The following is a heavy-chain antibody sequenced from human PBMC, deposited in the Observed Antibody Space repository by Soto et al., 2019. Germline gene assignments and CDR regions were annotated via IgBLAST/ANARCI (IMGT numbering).Heavy chain of an antibody. CDR1: GFNFSDHY. CDR2: ISVSGDYK. Sequence: QVQLVESGGGLVKPGGSLRLSCVGSGFNFSDHYMKWIRQAPGKGLEWISYISVSGDYKNYAGSVQGRFTVSRDNAKNTLYLQMSSLRAEDTAVYYCARPPHVFEPFDVWGQGTMVTVSS. CDR3: ARPPHVFEPFDV. V-gene: IGHV3-11*05. D-gene: IGHD3-16*01. J-gene: IGHJ3*01.